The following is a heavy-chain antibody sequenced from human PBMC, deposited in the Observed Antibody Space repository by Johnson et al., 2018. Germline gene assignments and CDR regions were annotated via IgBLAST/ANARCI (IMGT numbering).Heavy chain of an antibody. CDR2: ISSSSSTI. CDR1: GFTFSIYS. Sequence: VQLVESGGGLVKPGGSLRISCAASGFTFSIYSMNWVRQAPGKGLEWVSSISSSSSTIYYADSVKGRFTISRDNAKNSLYLQMNSLRAEDTAVYYCAREGLYGDYGRWGQGTLVTVSS. D-gene: IGHD4-17*01. V-gene: IGHV3-21*01. J-gene: IGHJ1*01. CDR3: AREGLYGDYGR.